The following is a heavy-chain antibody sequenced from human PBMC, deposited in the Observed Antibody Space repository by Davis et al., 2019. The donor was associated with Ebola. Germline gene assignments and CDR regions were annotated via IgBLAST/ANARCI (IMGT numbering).Heavy chain of an antibody. J-gene: IGHJ6*02. D-gene: IGHD3-10*01. Sequence: SETLSLTCSASGDSISRYYWSWIRQPPGKGLEWIGYIYYGKSTNYSPSLKSRVTISTDTSKNQFSLKLTSVTAADTAVYYCARGLMVRGVILYYGLDVWGQGTTVAVSS. CDR1: GDSISRYY. CDR2: IYYGKST. CDR3: ARGLMVRGVILYYGLDV. V-gene: IGHV4-59*01.